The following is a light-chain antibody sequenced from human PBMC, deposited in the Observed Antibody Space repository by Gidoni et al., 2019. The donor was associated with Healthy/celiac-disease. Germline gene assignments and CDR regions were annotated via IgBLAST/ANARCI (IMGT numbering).Light chain of an antibody. Sequence: DIVLTQSPGTLSLSAGERATLSCRASQSVSSSYLAWYQQKPGQAPGLLIYGASSRATGIPDRFSGSGSGTDFTLTISRLEPEDFAVYYCQQYGSSPWTFGQGTKVEIK. V-gene: IGKV3-20*01. CDR3: QQYGSSPWT. CDR1: QSVSSSY. J-gene: IGKJ1*01. CDR2: GAS.